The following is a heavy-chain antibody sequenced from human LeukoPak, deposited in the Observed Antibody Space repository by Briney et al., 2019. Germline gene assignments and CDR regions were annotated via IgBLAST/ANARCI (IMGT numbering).Heavy chain of an antibody. CDR3: ARGYYDILTGYPRFDY. CDR1: GFTFSSYW. J-gene: IGHJ4*02. CDR2: INSDGSST. V-gene: IGHV3-74*01. D-gene: IGHD3-9*01. Sequence: PGGSLRLSCAASGFTFSSYWMHWVRQAPGKGLVWVSRINSDGSSTSYADSVKGRFTISRDNAKNTLYLQMNSLRAEDTAAYYCARGYYDILTGYPRFDYWGQGTLVTVSS.